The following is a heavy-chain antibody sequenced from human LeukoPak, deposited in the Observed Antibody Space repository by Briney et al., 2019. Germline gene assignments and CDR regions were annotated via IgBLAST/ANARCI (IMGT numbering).Heavy chain of an antibody. CDR1: GFTFSSYE. CDR3: ARDSLLWFGELVPYGMDV. D-gene: IGHD3-10*01. Sequence: GGSLRLSCAASGFTFSSYEMNWVRQAPGKGLEWVSYISGSGSTIYYADSVKGRFTISRDNAKNSLYLQMNSLRAEDTAVYYCARDSLLWFGELVPYGMDVWGQGTTVTVSS. CDR2: ISGSGSTI. V-gene: IGHV3-48*03. J-gene: IGHJ6*02.